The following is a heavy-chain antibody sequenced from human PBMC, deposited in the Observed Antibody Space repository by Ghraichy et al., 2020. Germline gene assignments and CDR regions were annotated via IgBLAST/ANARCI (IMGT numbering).Heavy chain of an antibody. V-gene: IGHV3-21*01. CDR3: SRGGGAGTPVLYHMDV. Sequence: GDSLNISCVASGLMFSPNTMNWVRQAPGKGLEWVSSISSSTRYIYYADSVKGRFTISRDNAQNSLYLQMNSLRAEDTAVYYCSRGGGAGTPVLYHMDVWGLGTPVTVSS. J-gene: IGHJ6*02. CDR2: ISSSTRYI. D-gene: IGHD6-19*01. CDR1: GLMFSPNT.